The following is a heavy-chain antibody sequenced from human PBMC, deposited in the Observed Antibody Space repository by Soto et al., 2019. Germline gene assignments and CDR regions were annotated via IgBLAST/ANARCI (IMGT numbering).Heavy chain of an antibody. J-gene: IGHJ4*02. CDR1: GYTFTSYY. CDR3: ARAAVRIAVAGFDY. CDR2: INPSGGST. V-gene: IGHV1-46*01. Sequence: GASVKVSCKASGYTFTSYYMHWVRQAPGQGLEWMGMINPSGGSTSYAQKFQGRVTMTRDTSTSTVYMELNSLRAEDTAVYYCARAAVRIAVAGFDYWGQGTLVTVSS. D-gene: IGHD6-19*01.